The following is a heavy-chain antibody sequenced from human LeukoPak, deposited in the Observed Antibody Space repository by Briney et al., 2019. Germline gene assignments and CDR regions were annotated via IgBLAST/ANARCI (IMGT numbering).Heavy chain of an antibody. J-gene: IGHJ4*02. Sequence: GASVKVSCKASGYTFTSYGISWVRQAPGQGLEWMGWISAYNGNTNYAQKLQGRVTMTTDTSTSTAYMGLRSLRSDDTAVYYCAVGGYYYGSGSYVDHWGQGTLVTVSS. CDR1: GYTFTSYG. CDR3: AVGGYYYGSGSYVDH. CDR2: ISAYNGNT. V-gene: IGHV1-18*01. D-gene: IGHD3-10*01.